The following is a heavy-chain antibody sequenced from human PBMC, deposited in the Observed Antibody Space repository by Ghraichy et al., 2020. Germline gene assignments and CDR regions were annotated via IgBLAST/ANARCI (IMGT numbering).Heavy chain of an antibody. CDR1: GFTFSSYW. J-gene: IGHJ3*02. CDR2: IKQDGSEK. CDR3: ARDGGWLQRLDAFDI. V-gene: IGHV3-7*01. Sequence: GGSLRLSCAASGFTFSSYWMSWVRQAPGKGLEWVANIKQDGSEKYYVDYVKGRFTISRDNAKNSLYLQMNSLRAEDTAVYYCARDGGWLQRLDAFDIWGQGTMVTVSS. D-gene: IGHD5-24*01.